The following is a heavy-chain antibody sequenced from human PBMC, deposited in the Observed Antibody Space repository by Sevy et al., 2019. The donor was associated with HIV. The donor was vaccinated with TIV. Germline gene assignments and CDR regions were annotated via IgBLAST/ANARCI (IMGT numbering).Heavy chain of an antibody. CDR2: IFHNGNT. V-gene: IGHV4-31*03. D-gene: IGHD6-19*01. J-gene: IGHJ6*02. CDR1: GGSIRSDSYY. CDR3: ARDHGYSNGWFPYYYYYGMDV. Sequence: SETLSLTCSVSGGSIRSDSYYWTWIRQHPGKGLEWIGHIFHNGNTYYNPSLKSRVSISVDTSKNQFSLMLRSVTAADTAVYYCARDHGYSNGWFPYYYYYGMDVWGQGTTVTVSS.